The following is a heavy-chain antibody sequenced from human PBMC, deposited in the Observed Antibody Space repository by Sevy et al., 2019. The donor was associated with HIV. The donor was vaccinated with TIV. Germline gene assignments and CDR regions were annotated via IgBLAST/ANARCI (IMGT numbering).Heavy chain of an antibody. J-gene: IGHJ4*02. CDR3: ARKYDSSGYFDY. D-gene: IGHD3-22*01. CDR1: GFTFSNYA. CDR2: ISGRGGSGDKT. V-gene: IGHV3-23*01. Sequence: GGSLRLSCAASGFTFSNYAMNGVRQAPGKGREGFSGISGRGGSGDKTNYADSVKGRFTISRDDSKNSLYLQLNSLRAEDTAIYYCARKYDSSGYFDYWGQGTLVTVSS.